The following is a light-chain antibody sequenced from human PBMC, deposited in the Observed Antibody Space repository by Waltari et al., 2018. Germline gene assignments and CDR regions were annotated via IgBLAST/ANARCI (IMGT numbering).Light chain of an antibody. CDR1: SLRSSY. CDR3: SSRNGRANQVV. J-gene: IGLJ3*02. Sequence: SSELTQDPAVSVALGQTVRFTCPGDSLRSSYASWYQLKPGQGPLLVIYGKDKRPSGIPDRISGYSSGTTSSLTITGAQAEDEADYYCSSRNGRANQVVFAGGTKVTVL. V-gene: IGLV3-19*01. CDR2: GKD.